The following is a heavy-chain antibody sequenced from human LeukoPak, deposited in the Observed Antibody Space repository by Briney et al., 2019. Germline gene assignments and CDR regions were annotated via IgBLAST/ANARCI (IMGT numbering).Heavy chain of an antibody. Sequence: PGGSLRLSCAASGFTFSSYAMSWVRQAPGKGLEWVSAISGSGGSTYYADSVKGRFTISRDNSKNTLYLQMNSLRAEDTAVYYCSKYIAYAVGDGYNSPHYCWGQGTLVSVSS. CDR2: ISGSGGST. V-gene: IGHV3-23*01. D-gene: IGHD5-24*01. J-gene: IGHJ4*02. CDR3: SKYIAYAVGDGYNSPHYC. CDR1: GFTFSSYA.